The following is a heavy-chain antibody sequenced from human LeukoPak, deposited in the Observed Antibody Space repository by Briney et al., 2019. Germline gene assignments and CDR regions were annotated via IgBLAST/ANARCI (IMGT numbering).Heavy chain of an antibody. Sequence: GGSLRLSCAASGFTFSSYAMHWVRQALGKGLEWETVISYDGSNKYYADSVKGRFAISRDNSKSTLYLQMNILRTEDTAVYYCARGELRQDYWGQGTLVTVSS. J-gene: IGHJ4*02. D-gene: IGHD1-26*01. CDR3: ARGELRQDY. V-gene: IGHV3-30*09. CDR2: ISYDGSNK. CDR1: GFTFSSYA.